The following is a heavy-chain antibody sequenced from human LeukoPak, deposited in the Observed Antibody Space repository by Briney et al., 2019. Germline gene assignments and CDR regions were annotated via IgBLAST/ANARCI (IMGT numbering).Heavy chain of an antibody. CDR2: IYHSGST. Sequence: SETLSLTCTVSGYSISSGHYWGWIWQSPGKGLEWIGSIYHSGSTYYDPSLKSRVTISVDTSKNHFSLKVSSVTAADTAVYYCAAIQGSFDYWGQGTLVIVSS. CDR1: GYSISSGHY. D-gene: IGHD2-15*01. J-gene: IGHJ4*02. CDR3: AAIQGSFDY. V-gene: IGHV4-38-2*02.